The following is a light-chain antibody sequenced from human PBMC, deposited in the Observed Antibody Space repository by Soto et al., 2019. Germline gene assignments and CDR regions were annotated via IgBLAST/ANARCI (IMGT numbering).Light chain of an antibody. CDR1: QGVTTN. V-gene: IGKV3-15*01. J-gene: IGKJ5*01. CDR2: DVS. CDR3: QQYNNWPFS. Sequence: EIVMTQSPATLSVSPGERATLSCRAGQGVTTNFAWYQQKSGQSPRLLIYDVSTRATGFPARFSGTGSETDFTLTISGLQSDDSAVYFCQQYNNWPFSFGQGTRLEIK.